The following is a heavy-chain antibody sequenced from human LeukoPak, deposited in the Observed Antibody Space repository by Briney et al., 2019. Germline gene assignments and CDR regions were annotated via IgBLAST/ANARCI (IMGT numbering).Heavy chain of an antibody. CDR2: ISSSGSTI. J-gene: IGHJ6*03. CDR3: ARECMVRGVLQIYYYYYMDV. D-gene: IGHD3-10*01. CDR1: GFTFSDYY. Sequence: GGSLRLSCAASGFTFSDYYMSWIRQAPGKGLEWVSYISSSGSTIYYADSVKGRFTISRDNAKNSLYLQMNSLRAEDTAVYYCARECMVRGVLQIYYYYYMDVWGKGTTVTVSS. V-gene: IGHV3-11*04.